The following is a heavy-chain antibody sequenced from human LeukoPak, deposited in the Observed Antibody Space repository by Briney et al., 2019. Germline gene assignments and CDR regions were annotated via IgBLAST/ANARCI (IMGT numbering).Heavy chain of an antibody. Sequence: PGVSLRLSCAASGFPFSSYAMSWVRQAPGKGLEWVSAISGSGGSTYYADSVKGRFTISRDNSKNTLYLQMNSLRAEDTAVYYCAKWAHCSSTSCYRPHYFDYWGQGALVTVSS. CDR1: GFPFSSYA. CDR2: ISGSGGST. V-gene: IGHV3-23*01. CDR3: AKWAHCSSTSCYRPHYFDY. J-gene: IGHJ4*02. D-gene: IGHD2-2*01.